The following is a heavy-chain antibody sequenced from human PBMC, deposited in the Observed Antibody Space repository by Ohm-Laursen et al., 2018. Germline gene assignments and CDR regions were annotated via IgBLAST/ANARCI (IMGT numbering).Heavy chain of an antibody. V-gene: IGHV3-23*01. J-gene: IGHJ4*02. D-gene: IGHD3-10*01. CDR3: AKDPSVMSRGRGADY. CDR1: GFTFSSYA. Sequence: GSLRLSCAASGFTFSSYAMTWVRQVPGKGLEWVSGISGSGHNIQYADSVRGRFTISRDNSKNTLYLQMNSLRAEDTATYYCAKDPSVMSRGRGADYWGQGTLVTVSS. CDR2: ISGSGHNI.